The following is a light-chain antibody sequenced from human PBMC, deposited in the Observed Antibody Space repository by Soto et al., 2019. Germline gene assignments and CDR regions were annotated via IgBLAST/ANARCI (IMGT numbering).Light chain of an antibody. CDR1: SSNIGAGYD. CDR2: GNS. V-gene: IGLV1-40*01. Sequence: QSVLTQPPSVSGAPGQRVTISCTGSSSNIGAGYDVHWYQQLPGTAPKLLIYGNSNRPSGVPDRFSGSKSGASASLVISGLRSEDEADYYCASWDARLSGWVFGGGTKLTVL. CDR3: ASWDARLSGWV. J-gene: IGLJ3*02.